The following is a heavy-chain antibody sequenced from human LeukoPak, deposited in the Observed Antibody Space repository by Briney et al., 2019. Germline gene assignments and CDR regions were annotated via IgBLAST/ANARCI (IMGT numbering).Heavy chain of an antibody. J-gene: IGHJ4*02. Sequence: ASVKVSCKASGYTFTGYYMHWLRRAPGQGLEWMGWINSNSGVTKYAQKFQDRVTMTRDTSISTAYMELSRLTSDDTAIYYCARDGTLSGSWNDFWGQGSLVTVSS. D-gene: IGHD1-1*01. CDR1: GYTFTGYY. V-gene: IGHV1-2*02. CDR2: INSNSGVT. CDR3: ARDGTLSGSWNDF.